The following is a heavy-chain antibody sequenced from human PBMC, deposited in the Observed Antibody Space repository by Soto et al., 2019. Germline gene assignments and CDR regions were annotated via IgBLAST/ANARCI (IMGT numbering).Heavy chain of an antibody. CDR2: IFSNDEK. CDR1: GFSLSNARMG. D-gene: IGHD3-3*01. CDR3: ARGLAIFGVVGWFDP. Sequence: GSGPTLVNPTETLTLTCTVSGFSLSNARMGVSWIRQPPGKALEWLAHIFSNDEKSYSTSLKSRLTISKDTSKSQVVLTMTNMDPVDTATYYCARGLAIFGVVGWFDPWGQGTLVTVSS. V-gene: IGHV2-26*01. J-gene: IGHJ5*02.